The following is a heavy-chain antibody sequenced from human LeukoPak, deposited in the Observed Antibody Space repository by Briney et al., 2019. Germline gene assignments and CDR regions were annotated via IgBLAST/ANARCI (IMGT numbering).Heavy chain of an antibody. CDR1: GFPFSSYA. CDR3: AKEPTGYSSGWYYFDY. V-gene: IGHV3-23*01. Sequence: GGSLRLSCAASGFPFSSYAMSWVRPAPGKGQEWVSGISGSGGSTYYADSVKGRFTISRDNSKNTLYLQMNSLRAEDTAVYYCAKEPTGYSSGWYYFDYWGQGTLVTVSS. D-gene: IGHD6-19*01. J-gene: IGHJ4*02. CDR2: ISGSGGST.